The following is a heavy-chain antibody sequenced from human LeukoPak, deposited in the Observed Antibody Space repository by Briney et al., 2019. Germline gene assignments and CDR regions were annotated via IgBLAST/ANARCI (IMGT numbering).Heavy chain of an antibody. V-gene: IGHV4-4*07. D-gene: IGHD1-20*01. CDR2: FYARGNT. CDR1: GGSISNYY. J-gene: IGHJ3*02. CDR3: ARELITKADAFDI. Sequence: SETLSLTCNVSGGSISNYYWSWIRQPAGKGLEWIGRFYARGNTNYNPSLRSRVTMSVDTSKNQLSLKLTSVTAADTAVYYCARELITKADAFDIWGQGTMVTVSS.